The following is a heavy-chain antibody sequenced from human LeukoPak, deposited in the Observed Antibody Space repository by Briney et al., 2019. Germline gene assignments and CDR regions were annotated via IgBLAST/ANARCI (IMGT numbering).Heavy chain of an antibody. D-gene: IGHD2-15*01. CDR1: GFTFSSYS. CDR3: ARVLSVVVAVLDY. CDR2: ISSSSSYI. V-gene: IGHV3-21*01. Sequence: GGSLRLSCAASGFTFSSYSMNWVRQAPGKGLEWVSSISSSSSYIYYADSVKGRFTISRDNAKNSLYLQMNSLRAEDTAVYYCARVLSVVVAVLDYWGQGTLVTVSS. J-gene: IGHJ4*02.